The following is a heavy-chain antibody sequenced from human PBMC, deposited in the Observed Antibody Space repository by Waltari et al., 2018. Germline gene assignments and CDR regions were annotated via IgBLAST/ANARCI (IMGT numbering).Heavy chain of an antibody. CDR3: TRLGGNTNDF. D-gene: IGHD2-15*01. CDR1: GFTVSSNY. V-gene: IGHV3-53*01. CDR2: IYYGSRT. J-gene: IGHJ4*02. Sequence: EVQLVESGGGLIQPGGSLNLSCAAYGFTVSSNYMSWVRQAPGKGLEWVAVIYYGSRTFYADSVKGRFTISRDNSKNTLDLQMNSLRVEDTAVYYCTRLGGNTNDFWGQGTPVTVSS.